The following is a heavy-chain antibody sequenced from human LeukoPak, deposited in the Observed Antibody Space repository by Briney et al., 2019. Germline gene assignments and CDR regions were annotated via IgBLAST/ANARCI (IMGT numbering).Heavy chain of an antibody. CDR2: INHSGST. CDR3: ARGPYDY. J-gene: IGHJ4*02. CDR1: GGSFSGYY. V-gene: IGHV4-34*01. Sequence: SETLSLTCAVYGGSFSGYYWSWIRQPPGKGLEWIGEINHSGSTNYNPSLKRRVTISVDTSKNQFSLKLSSVTAADTAVYYCARGPYDYWGQGTLVTVSS.